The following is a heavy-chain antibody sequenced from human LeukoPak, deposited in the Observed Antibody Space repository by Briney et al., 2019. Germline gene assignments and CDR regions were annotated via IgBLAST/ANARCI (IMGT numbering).Heavy chain of an antibody. Sequence: PGGSLRLSCAASGFTFDDYAMHWVRQAPGKGLEWVSGISWNSGSIDYADSVKGRFTISRDNAKNSLYLQMNSLRAEDTAVYYCAKDGTLGGSGSYLDYWGQGTLVTVSS. D-gene: IGHD3-10*01. CDR3: AKDGTLGGSGSYLDY. V-gene: IGHV3-9*01. J-gene: IGHJ4*02. CDR1: GFTFDDYA. CDR2: ISWNSGSI.